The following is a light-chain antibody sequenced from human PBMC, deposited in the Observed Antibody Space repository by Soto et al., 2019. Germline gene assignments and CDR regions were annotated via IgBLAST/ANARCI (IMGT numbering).Light chain of an antibody. CDR3: QQSYSTPVT. CDR2: AAS. CDR1: QDINNW. J-gene: IGKJ4*01. V-gene: IGKV1-39*01. Sequence: DIPMTQSPSTLSASVGDRVTITCRASQDINNWLAWYQQKPGNAPKLLIYAASSLQSGVPSRFSGSGSGTDFTLTISSLQPEDFATYYCQQSYSTPVTFGGGTKVDI.